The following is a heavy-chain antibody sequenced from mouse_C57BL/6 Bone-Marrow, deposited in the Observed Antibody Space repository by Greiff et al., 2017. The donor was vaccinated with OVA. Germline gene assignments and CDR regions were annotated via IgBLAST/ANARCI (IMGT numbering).Heavy chain of an antibody. CDR3: ARDRMGTRYFDV. J-gene: IGHJ1*03. Sequence: EVMLVESGGGLVQSGRSLRLSCATSGFTFSDFYMEWVRQAPGKGLEWIAASRNKANDYTTEYSASVKGRFIVSRDTSQSILYLQMNALRAEDTAIYYCARDRMGTRYFDVWGTGTTVTVSS. V-gene: IGHV7-1*01. D-gene: IGHD4-1*01. CDR2: SRNKANDYTT. CDR1: GFTFSDFY.